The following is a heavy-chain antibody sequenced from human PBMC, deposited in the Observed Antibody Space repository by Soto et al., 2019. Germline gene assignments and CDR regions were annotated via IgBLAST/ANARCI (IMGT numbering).Heavy chain of an antibody. CDR3: ARSKSGSSWAAVWFDP. CDR2: INPNSGGT. Sequence: QVRLVQSGAEVKKPGASVKVSCKASGYTFTGYYMHWVRQAPGQGLEWMGWINPNSGGTNYAQKFQGWVTMTRDTSISTAYMELSRLRSDDTAVYYCARSKSGSSWAAVWFDPWGQGTLVTVSS. J-gene: IGHJ5*02. D-gene: IGHD6-13*01. V-gene: IGHV1-2*04. CDR1: GYTFTGYY.